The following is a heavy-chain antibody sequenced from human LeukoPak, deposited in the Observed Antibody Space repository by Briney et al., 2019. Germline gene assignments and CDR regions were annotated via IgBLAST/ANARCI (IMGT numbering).Heavy chain of an antibody. CDR2: ISGGTTST. Sequence: GGSLRLSCAASGFTFSSYAMSWVRQPLGKGLEWVSVISGGTTSTYYADSVKGRSTISRDNSKNILYLQMNSLRAEDTAVYYCVKNGGYFVWLLQNAFDHWGQGTLVTVSS. D-gene: IGHD3-9*01. CDR1: GFTFSSYA. J-gene: IGHJ5*02. CDR3: VKNGGYFVWLLQNAFDH. V-gene: IGHV3-23*01.